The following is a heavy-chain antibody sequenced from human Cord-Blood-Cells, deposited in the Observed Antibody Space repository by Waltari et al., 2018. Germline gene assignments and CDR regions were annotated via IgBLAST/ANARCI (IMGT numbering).Heavy chain of an antibody. CDR2: IYYSGRT. J-gene: IGHJ6*02. CDR1: GGSISSSSYY. Sequence: QLQLQESGPGLVKPSEPMSLTCTVSGGSISSSSYYWGWIRQPAGKGLGWIGGIYYSGRTSYNPPRKSLVTISVDTSNSQLSLTLSSVTAADTAFYCCACLSGNYYVMDVWGQGTTVTVSS. CDR3: ACLSGNYYVMDV. D-gene: IGHD3-10*01. V-gene: IGHV4-39*01.